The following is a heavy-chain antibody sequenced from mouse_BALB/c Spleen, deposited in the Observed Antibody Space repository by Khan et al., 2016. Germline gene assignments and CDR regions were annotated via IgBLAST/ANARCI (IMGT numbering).Heavy chain of an antibody. J-gene: IGHJ3*01. V-gene: IGHV3-2*02. Sequence: EVQLQESGPGLVKPSQSLSLTCTVSGYSITSDYTWNWIRQFPGNKLEWMGYISYSGSTNYNPSLKSRISITRDTSTNQFFLQLNSVTTEDTATSYYAGSADGHYWVKYWGQETLVTVSA. CDR3: AGSADGHYWVKY. CDR2: ISYSGST. CDR1: GYSITSDYT. D-gene: IGHD1-2*01.